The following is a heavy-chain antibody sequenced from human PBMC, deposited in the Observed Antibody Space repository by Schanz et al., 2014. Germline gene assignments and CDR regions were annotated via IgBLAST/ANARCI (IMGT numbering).Heavy chain of an antibody. CDR1: GFSFSSYS. CDR2: IDGKSTTV. CDR3: AREPLSGYNWFDP. V-gene: IGHV3-48*01. J-gene: IGHJ5*02. Sequence: EVQLLESGGGLVQPGGSLRLSCAASGFSFSSYSMNWVRQAPGKGLEWLSYIDGKSTTVYYADSVKGRFTVSRDNARNSLYLHMNTLGAEDTAVYYCAREPLSGYNWFDPWGQGSLVTVSS. D-gene: IGHD6-25*01.